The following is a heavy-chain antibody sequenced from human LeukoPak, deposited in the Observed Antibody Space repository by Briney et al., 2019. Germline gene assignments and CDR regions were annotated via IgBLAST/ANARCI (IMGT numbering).Heavy chain of an antibody. Sequence: PSETLSLTCAVYGGSFSGYYWSWIRQPPGKGPEWIGGILHTGVTRYNPSLESRVTMSADTSKKQFSLSLNSVTAADTAVYYCARALWDGTKSDAFDIWGQGTMVTVSS. CDR2: ILHTGVT. J-gene: IGHJ3*02. CDR1: GGSFSGYY. CDR3: ARALWDGTKSDAFDI. V-gene: IGHV4-34*12. D-gene: IGHD1-1*01.